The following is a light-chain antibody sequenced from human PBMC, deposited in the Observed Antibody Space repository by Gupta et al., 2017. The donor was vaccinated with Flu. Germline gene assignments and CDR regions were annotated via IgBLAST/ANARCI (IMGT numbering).Light chain of an antibody. V-gene: IGKV3-11*01. CDR1: QSVSRY. Sequence: EIVLTQSPATLSLSPGERATLSCRASQSVSRYLAWYQQKLGQAPRLLIYDTSNRATGIPVRFSGSGSGTDFTLTISSLEPEDFAVYYCQQRSSWPLTFGGGTKVEIK. CDR3: QQRSSWPLT. J-gene: IGKJ4*01. CDR2: DTS.